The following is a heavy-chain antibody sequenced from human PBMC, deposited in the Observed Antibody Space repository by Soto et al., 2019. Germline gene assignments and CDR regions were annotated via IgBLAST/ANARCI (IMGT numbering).Heavy chain of an antibody. D-gene: IGHD6-13*01. CDR3: ARRPLGYFDS. CDR1: GDSIRSGTYS. J-gene: IGHJ4*02. V-gene: IGHV4-39*01. Sequence: SETLSLTCTVSGDSIRSGTYSWDWLRQSPGKGLEWIGCFWSTGATYYNPSLKGRPTISLDTSKNQFSLNLNFVTAADTGVYFCARRPLGYFDSWGRGIQVTVSS. CDR2: FWSTGAT.